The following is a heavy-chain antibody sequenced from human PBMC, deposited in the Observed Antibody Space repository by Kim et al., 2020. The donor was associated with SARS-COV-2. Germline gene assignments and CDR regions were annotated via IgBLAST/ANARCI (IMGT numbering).Heavy chain of an antibody. CDR2: ISYVGSNK. CDR1: GFTFSSYA. CDR3: ARGPWMTYYYGSGVPADFDY. D-gene: IGHD3-10*01. J-gene: IGHJ4*02. V-gene: IGHV3-30*04. Sequence: GGSLRLSCAASGFTFSSYAMHWVRQAPGKGLEWVAVISYVGSNKYYADSVKGRFTISRDNSKNTLYLQMNSLRAEDTAVYYCARGPWMTYYYGSGVPADFDYWGQGTLVTVSS.